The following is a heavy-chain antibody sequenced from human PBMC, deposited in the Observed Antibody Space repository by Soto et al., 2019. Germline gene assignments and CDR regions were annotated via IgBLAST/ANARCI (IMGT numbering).Heavy chain of an antibody. CDR2: IYSGST. J-gene: IGHJ4*02. Sequence: XETLSLTCTFSVGSISSSSSYWGWIRQPPGKGLEWIGTIYSGSTYYNPSLKSRVTISVDTSKNQFSLKLSSVAAADTAIYFCATTRGIAVGGSFEYWGQGTLVTVSS. CDR3: ATTRGIAVGGSFEY. V-gene: IGHV4-39*01. CDR1: VGSISSSSSY. D-gene: IGHD6-13*01.